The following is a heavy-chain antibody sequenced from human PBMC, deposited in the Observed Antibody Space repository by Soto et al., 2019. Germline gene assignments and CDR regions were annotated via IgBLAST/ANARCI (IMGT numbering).Heavy chain of an antibody. D-gene: IGHD3-10*01. J-gene: IGHJ5*02. V-gene: IGHV1-18*04. CDR1: GGPFIRNN. CDR3: ARGVGSGTYYNQYNWFDP. CDR2: INTYNGNT. Sequence: ASVKVSCKASGGPFIRNNIRWVRQAPGQGLEWMGWINTYNGNTNHAQKLQGRVTMTTDTSTSTAYMELRSLRSDDTAVYYCARGVGSGTYYNQYNWFDPWGQGTLVTVSS.